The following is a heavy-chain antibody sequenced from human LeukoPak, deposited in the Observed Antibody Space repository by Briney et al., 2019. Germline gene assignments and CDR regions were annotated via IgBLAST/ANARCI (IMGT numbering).Heavy chain of an antibody. J-gene: IGHJ6*03. Sequence: PSETLSLTCTVSGGSISSYYWSGIRQPAGKGLEWIGRIYTSGSTNYNPSLKSRVTISVDKSKNQFSLKLSSVTAADTAVYYCARDLYTSGSSHYYYYMAVWGNGTTVTVSS. CDR3: ARDLYTSGSSHYYYYMAV. CDR2: IYTSGST. V-gene: IGHV4-4*07. D-gene: IGHD3-10*01. CDR1: GGSISSYY.